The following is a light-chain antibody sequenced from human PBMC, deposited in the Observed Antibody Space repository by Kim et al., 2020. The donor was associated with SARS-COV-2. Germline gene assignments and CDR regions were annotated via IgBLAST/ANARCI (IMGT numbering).Light chain of an antibody. CDR1: QSVKRW. V-gene: IGKV1-5*03. Sequence: DIQMTQSPSTLSASVGDRVTITCRASQSVKRWLAWYQQKPGKAPKLLMYTASSLQSAVPSRFSGSGSGTEFTLTISSLQPDDFASYYCQQYNTYPYTFGQGTKLEI. CDR3: QQYNTYPYT. CDR2: TAS. J-gene: IGKJ2*01.